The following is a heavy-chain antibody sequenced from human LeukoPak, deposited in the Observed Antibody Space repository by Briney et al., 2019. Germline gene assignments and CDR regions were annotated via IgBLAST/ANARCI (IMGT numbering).Heavy chain of an antibody. V-gene: IGHV3-15*01. CDR2: IKSKTDGGTT. CDR1: GFTLSDYW. Sequence: KPGGSLRLSCAASGFTLSDYWMSWVRQAPGKGLEWVGRIKSKTDGGTTDYAAPVKGRFTISRDDSKNTLYLQMTSLKTEDTAVYYCTTGEDSYYFDYWGQGTLVTVSS. D-gene: IGHD2-15*01. J-gene: IGHJ4*02. CDR3: TTGEDSYYFDY.